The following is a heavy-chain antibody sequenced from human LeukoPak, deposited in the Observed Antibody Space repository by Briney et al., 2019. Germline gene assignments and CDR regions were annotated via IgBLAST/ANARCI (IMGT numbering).Heavy chain of an antibody. Sequence: GGSLRLSCAASGVTVSNNYMRWVRQAPGKGPNWASLIYSGGDTFYADAVKGRFTTSRDGSKNTLYLQMNSLRAEDTAVYYCARDPPAEAINTYAWGQGTLVTVSS. V-gene: IGHV3-66*01. J-gene: IGHJ5*02. CDR2: IYSGGDT. CDR3: ARDPPAEAINTYA. D-gene: IGHD6-13*01. CDR1: GVTVSNNY.